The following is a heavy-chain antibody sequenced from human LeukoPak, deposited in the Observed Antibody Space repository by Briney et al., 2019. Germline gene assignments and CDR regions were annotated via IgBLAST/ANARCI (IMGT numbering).Heavy chain of an antibody. CDR2: FDPEDGET. Sequence: ASVKVSCKVSGYTLTELSMHWVRQAPGKGLEWMGGFDPEDGETIYAQKFQGRVTMTEDTSTDTAYMELSSLRSEDTAVYYCATWVGARRITMIVGETFFDYWGQGTLVTVSS. D-gene: IGHD3-22*01. CDR1: GYTLTELS. J-gene: IGHJ4*02. V-gene: IGHV1-24*01. CDR3: ATWVGARRITMIVGETFFDY.